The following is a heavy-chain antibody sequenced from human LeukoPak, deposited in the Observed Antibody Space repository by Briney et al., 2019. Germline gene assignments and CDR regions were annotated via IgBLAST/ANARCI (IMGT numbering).Heavy chain of an antibody. CDR1: GYTFTSYG. CDR2: ISAYNGNT. V-gene: IGHV1-18*01. Sequence: GSVKVSCKASGYTFTSYGISWVRQAPGQGLEWMGWISAYNGNTNYAQKLQGRVTMTTDTSTSTAYMELRSLRSDDTAVYYCARNSNDVEYYYYGMDVWGQGTTVTVSS. CDR3: ARNSNDVEYYYYGMDV. J-gene: IGHJ6*02. D-gene: IGHD1-1*01.